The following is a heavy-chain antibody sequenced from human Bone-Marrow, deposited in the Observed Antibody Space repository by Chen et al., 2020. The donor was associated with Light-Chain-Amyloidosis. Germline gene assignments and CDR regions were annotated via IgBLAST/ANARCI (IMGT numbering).Heavy chain of an antibody. CDR1: GFAFSSYA. V-gene: IGHV3-23*04. CDR2: ISGSGGSR. J-gene: IGHJ3*02. CDR3: AKDISYDDILPGYPADAFDI. D-gene: IGHD3-9*01. Sequence: EVQLVESGGGLLQRGGSQRLSCAASGFAFSSYAMSWVRQAPGKGLEWVSTISGSGGSRYYGDSVKGRLTISRDNSKNALFLQMNSLRAEDTAVYYCAKDISYDDILPGYPADAFDIWGQGTMVTVSS.